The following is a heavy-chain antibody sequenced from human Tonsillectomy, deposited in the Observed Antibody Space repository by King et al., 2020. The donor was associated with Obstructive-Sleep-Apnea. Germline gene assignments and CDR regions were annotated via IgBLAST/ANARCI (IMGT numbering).Heavy chain of an antibody. CDR3: ASHPGNYYDFWSGYLDY. V-gene: IGHV4-31*03. D-gene: IGHD3-3*01. J-gene: IGHJ4*02. CDR2: IYYSGST. Sequence: PLQESGPGLVKPSQTLSLTCTVSGGSISSGGYYWSWIRQHPGKGLEWIGYIYYSGSTYYNPSLKSRVTISVDTSKNQFSLKLSSVTAADTAVYYCASHPGNYYDFWSGYLDYWGQGTLVTVSS. CDR1: GGSISSGGYY.